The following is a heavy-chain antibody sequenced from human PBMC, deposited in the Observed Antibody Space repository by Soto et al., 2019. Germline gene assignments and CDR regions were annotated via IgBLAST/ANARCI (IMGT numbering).Heavy chain of an antibody. CDR3: AKGDNLGPKTGYAFDP. CDR2: TYFRSKWYN. CDR1: GDSVSSNTAS. V-gene: IGHV6-1*01. D-gene: IGHD5-12*01. Sequence: QVQLQQSGPGLVEPSQTLSLTCAISGDSVSSNTASWNWIRQSPSRGLEWLGRTYFRSKWYNDYAVSVKSRIIINPDTSNNQFSLQLNSVTPEDTAVYFCAKGDNLGPKTGYAFDPWGQGIMVTVSS. J-gene: IGHJ5*02.